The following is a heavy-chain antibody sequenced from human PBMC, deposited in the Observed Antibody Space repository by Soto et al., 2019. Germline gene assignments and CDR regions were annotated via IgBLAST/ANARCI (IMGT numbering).Heavy chain of an antibody. D-gene: IGHD3-16*01. CDR2: TSYDGNNK. Sequence: QVQLVESGGGVVQPGASLRLSCAASGFRFKSFVMHWVRQAPGKGLEWVAFTSYDGNNKDYGDSVKGRFTVSRDNSQNTLQLQMDFLRPEDTALYCCARWGTTGGFDLWGQGTLVSVSS. CDR1: GFRFKSFV. CDR3: ARWGTTGGFDL. J-gene: IGHJ4*02. V-gene: IGHV3-30*19.